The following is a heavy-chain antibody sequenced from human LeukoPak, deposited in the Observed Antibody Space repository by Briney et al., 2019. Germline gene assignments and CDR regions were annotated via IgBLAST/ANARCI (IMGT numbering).Heavy chain of an antibody. CDR2: IIPNSGTT. D-gene: IGHD6-13*01. V-gene: IGHV1-69*05. CDR3: ARDLGQHNWFDP. Sequence: GSSLKVSCKASGGTFSSYAISWVRQAPGQGLEWMGRIIPNSGTTNYAQNFKRRVTITTDESTSTAYMKLSSLRSEDTAVYYCARDLGQHNWFDPWGQGTLVTVSS. J-gene: IGHJ5*02. CDR1: GGTFSSYA.